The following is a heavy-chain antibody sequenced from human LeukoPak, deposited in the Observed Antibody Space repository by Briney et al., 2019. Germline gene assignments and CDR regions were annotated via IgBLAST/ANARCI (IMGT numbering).Heavy chain of an antibody. Sequence: SETLSLTCAVYGGSFSGYYWSWIRQPPGKGLEWIGEINHSGSTNYNPSLKSRVTISVGTSKNQFSLKLSSVTAADTAVYYCARSRNRPYYYYGMDVWGQGTTVTVSS. J-gene: IGHJ6*02. CDR1: GGSFSGYY. CDR2: INHSGST. CDR3: ARSRNRPYYYYGMDV. V-gene: IGHV4-34*01.